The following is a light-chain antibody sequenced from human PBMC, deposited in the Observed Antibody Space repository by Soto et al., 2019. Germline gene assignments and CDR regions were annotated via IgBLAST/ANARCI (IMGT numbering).Light chain of an antibody. J-gene: IGLJ3*02. V-gene: IGLV8-61*01. CDR3: VLYMGSGTNWV. CDR2: STN. Sequence: QTVVTQEPSFSVSPGRTVTLTCGLSSGSVSTSYYPSWYQQTPGQAPRTLIYSTNTRSSGVPDRFSGSILGNKAALTITGAQADDESDYYWVLYMGSGTNWVFGGGTKVTVL. CDR1: SGSVSTSYY.